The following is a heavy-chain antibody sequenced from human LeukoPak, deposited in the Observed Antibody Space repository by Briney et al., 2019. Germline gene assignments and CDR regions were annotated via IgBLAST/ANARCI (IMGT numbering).Heavy chain of an antibody. J-gene: IGHJ4*02. V-gene: IGHV3-23*01. CDR3: AKGVIAGQGRNFDS. D-gene: IGHD6-13*01. CDR1: GFTFSSYA. Sequence: GGSLRLSCAASGFTFSSYAMSWVRQAPGKGLEWVSSISGSGASTYYMDSMKGRFTISRDNSKNTLYLQVNSLRDEDTAIYYCAKGVIAGQGRNFDSWGQETLITVSS. CDR2: ISGSGAST.